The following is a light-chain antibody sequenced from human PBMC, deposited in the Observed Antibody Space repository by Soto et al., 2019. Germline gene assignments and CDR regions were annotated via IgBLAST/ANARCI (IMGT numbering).Light chain of an antibody. Sequence: MGVKQSPATLSLPPEEGATLSCRASQSVSSYLAWYQQKPGQAPRLLIYGASTRATDIPARFSGSGSGTEFTLTISSLQSEDFALYCCPHYTNWRLRFGGGTKV. J-gene: IGKJ4*01. CDR2: GAS. V-gene: IGKV3-15*01. CDR1: QSVSSY. CDR3: PHYTNWRLR.